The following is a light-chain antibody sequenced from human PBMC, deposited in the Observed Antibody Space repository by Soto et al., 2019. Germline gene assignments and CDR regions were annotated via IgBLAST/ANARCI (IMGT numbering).Light chain of an antibody. CDR3: QQYNNWPTIT. CDR1: QSVSSN. CDR2: GAS. Sequence: EIVMTQSPATLSVSPGERATLSCRASQSVSSNLAWYQQKPGQAHRLLIYGASTRATGIPARFSGSGSGTEFTLTISSLQSEDFAVYYGQQYNNWPTITGGQGTRLEIK. V-gene: IGKV3-15*01. J-gene: IGKJ5*01.